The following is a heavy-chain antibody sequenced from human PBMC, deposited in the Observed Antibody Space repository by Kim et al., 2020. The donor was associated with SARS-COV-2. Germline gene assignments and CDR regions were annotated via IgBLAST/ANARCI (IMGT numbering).Heavy chain of an antibody. CDR1: GGSISSSSYY. D-gene: IGHD3-22*01. J-gene: IGHJ4*02. V-gene: IGHV4-39*01. Sequence: SETLSLTCTVSGGSISSSSYYWGWIRQPPGKGLEWIGSIYYSGSTYYNPSLKSRVTISVDTSKNQFSLKLSSVTAADTAVYYCARQRIVSRGIWHEDYWGQGTLVTVSS. CDR3: ARQRIVSRGIWHEDY. CDR2: IYYSGST.